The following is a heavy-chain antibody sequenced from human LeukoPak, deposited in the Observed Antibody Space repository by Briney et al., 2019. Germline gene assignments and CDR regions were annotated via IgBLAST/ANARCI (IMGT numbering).Heavy chain of an antibody. J-gene: IGHJ4*02. CDR2: FDPEDGET. CDR3: ATRYSGSYYGYYYFDY. D-gene: IGHD1-26*01. V-gene: IGHV1-24*01. CDR1: GYTLTELS. Sequence: GASVKVSCKVSGYTLTELSMHWVRQAPGKGLEWMGGFDPEDGETIYAQKFQGRVTMTEDTPTDTAYMELSSLRSEDTAVYYCATRYSGSYYGYYYFDYWGQGTLVTVSS.